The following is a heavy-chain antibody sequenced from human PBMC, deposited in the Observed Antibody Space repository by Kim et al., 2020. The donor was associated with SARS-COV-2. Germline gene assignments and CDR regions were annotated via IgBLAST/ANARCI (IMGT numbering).Heavy chain of an antibody. CDR3: ARGPVVTPTY. CDR1: GFTFSSYA. V-gene: IGHV3-30-3*01. D-gene: IGHD3-22*01. Sequence: GGSLRLSCAASGFTFSSYAMHWVRQAPGKGLEWVAVISYDGSNKYYADSVKGRFTISRYNSKNTLYLQMNSLRAEDTAVYYCARGPVVTPTYWGQGTLVTVSS. J-gene: IGHJ4*02. CDR2: ISYDGSNK.